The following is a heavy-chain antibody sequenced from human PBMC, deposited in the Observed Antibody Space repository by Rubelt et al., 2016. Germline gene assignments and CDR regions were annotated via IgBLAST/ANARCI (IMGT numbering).Heavy chain of an antibody. CDR1: GESFSGYY. V-gene: IGHV4-34*01. Sequence: QVQLQQWGAGLLKPSETLSLTCAVYGESFSGYYWSWVRQPPGEGLEWIGEINHSGSTNYNPSLKSRVTISVDTSKNQFSLKLSSVTAADTAVYYCARWSTKTVAVDCWGQEILVTVSS. D-gene: IGHD1-1*01. CDR2: INHSGST. CDR3: ARWSTKTVAVDC. J-gene: IGHJ4*02.